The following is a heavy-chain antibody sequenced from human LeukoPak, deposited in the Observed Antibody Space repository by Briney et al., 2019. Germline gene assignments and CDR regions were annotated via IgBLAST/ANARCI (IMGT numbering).Heavy chain of an antibody. CDR2: ISYDGSNK. CDR3: AREGSSGYYFDY. CDR1: GFTFSSYA. J-gene: IGHJ4*02. Sequence: GECLRLSCAASGFTFSSYALHWVRQAPGKGLEWVAVISYDGSNKYYADSVKGRFTISRDNSKNTLYLQMNSLRAEDTAVYYCAREGSSGYYFDYWGQGTLVTVSS. D-gene: IGHD3-22*01. V-gene: IGHV3-30-3*01.